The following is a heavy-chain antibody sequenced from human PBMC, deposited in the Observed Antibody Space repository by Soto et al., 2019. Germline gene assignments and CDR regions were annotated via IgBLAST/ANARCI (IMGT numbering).Heavy chain of an antibody. Sequence: SETLSLTCTVSGGSVSSNSYSWGWIRQSPGKGLEWIGSIYDRGSTYSNPSLKSRLTTSLDTSKNQFSLKLTSVTAADTAVYYCARHGYTSGRTYFDYWGQGTLVTVSS. CDR3: ARHGYTSGRTYFDY. CDR1: GGSVSSNSYS. D-gene: IGHD6-19*01. J-gene: IGHJ4*02. V-gene: IGHV4-39*01. CDR2: IYDRGST.